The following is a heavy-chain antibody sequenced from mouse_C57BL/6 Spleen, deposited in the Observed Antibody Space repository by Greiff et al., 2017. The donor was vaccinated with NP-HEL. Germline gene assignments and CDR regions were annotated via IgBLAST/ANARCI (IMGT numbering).Heavy chain of an antibody. Sequence: QVQLKQPGAELVMPGASVKLSCKASGYTFTSYWMHWVKQRPGQGLEWIGEIDPSDSYTNYNQKFKGKSTLTVDKSSSTAYMQLSSLTSEDSAVYYCARRDDYSNRYYAMDYWGQGTSVTVSS. CDR2: IDPSDSYT. V-gene: IGHV1-69*01. CDR3: ARRDDYSNRYYAMDY. CDR1: GYTFTSYW. J-gene: IGHJ4*01. D-gene: IGHD2-5*01.